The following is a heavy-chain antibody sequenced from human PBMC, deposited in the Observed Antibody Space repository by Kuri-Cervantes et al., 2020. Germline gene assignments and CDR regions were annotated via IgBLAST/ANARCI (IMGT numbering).Heavy chain of an antibody. D-gene: IGHD3-10*01. CDR3: ARGGYGSGSYAW. Sequence: ESLKISCTVSSYSITSSYYWGWIRQSPGKGLEWIGSIYHNGRTYYNPSLRSRVTISVDTSKNQFSLKLSSVTAADTAVYYCARGGYGSGSYAWWGQGTLVTVSS. CDR2: IYHNGRT. V-gene: IGHV4-38-2*02. J-gene: IGHJ4*02. CDR1: SYSITSSYY.